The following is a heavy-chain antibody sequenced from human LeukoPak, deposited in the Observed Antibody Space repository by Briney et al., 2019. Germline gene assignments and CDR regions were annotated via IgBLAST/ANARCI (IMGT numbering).Heavy chain of an antibody. D-gene: IGHD6-19*01. Sequence: PSETLSLTCAVYGGSFSGYYWSWIRQPPGKGLEWIGEINHSGSTYYNPSLKSRLTISVDTSQNQFSLKVSSVTAADTAVYYCARAKYNSGWYLDYWGQGTLVTVSS. CDR3: ARAKYNSGWYLDY. CDR2: INHSGST. CDR1: GGSFSGYY. J-gene: IGHJ4*02. V-gene: IGHV4-34*09.